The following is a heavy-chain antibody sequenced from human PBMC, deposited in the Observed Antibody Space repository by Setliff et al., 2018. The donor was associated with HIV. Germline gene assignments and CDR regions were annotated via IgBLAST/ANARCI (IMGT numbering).Heavy chain of an antibody. D-gene: IGHD2-21*02. CDR1: ANTFTGYY. CDR2: ISPDSGAS. Sequence: GASVKVSCKTPANTFTGYYIHWVRQAPGQGLEWMGRISPDSGASNYAQKFQGRVTMTRDTSITTAYMELTGLTSDDTAMYYCATDSYSSDWQYFYYYYMDVWGTGTAVTVS. J-gene: IGHJ6*03. V-gene: IGHV1-2*06. CDR3: ATDSYSSDWQYFYYYYMDV.